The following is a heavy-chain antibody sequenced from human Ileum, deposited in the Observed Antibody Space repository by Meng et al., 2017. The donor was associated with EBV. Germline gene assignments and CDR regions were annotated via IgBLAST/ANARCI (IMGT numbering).Heavy chain of an antibody. Sequence: QGPHQHWVAGLLKPSETLSLTCVVYGGSFIGYYWAWFRQPPGKGLEWIGEINHSGSTNYNPSLKRRVTISVDTPKNQFSLKLSSVTAADTAVYYCARGNKVSDRGFDYWGQGTLVTVSS. V-gene: IGHV4-34*01. D-gene: IGHD3-10*01. J-gene: IGHJ4*02. CDR3: ARGNKVSDRGFDY. CDR2: INHSGST. CDR1: GGSFIGYY.